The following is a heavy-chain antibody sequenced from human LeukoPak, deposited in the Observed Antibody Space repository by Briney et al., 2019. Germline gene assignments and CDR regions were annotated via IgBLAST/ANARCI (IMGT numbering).Heavy chain of an antibody. CDR1: GFTFSSDS. Sequence: GGSLRLSCEGSGFTFSSDSMGWVRQAPGKGLEWVSSISGRSVFISYSDSVKGRFTISRDNSKNTLYLQMNSLRAEDTAVYYCAKAYPWEQLDYWGQGTLVTVSS. CDR3: AKAYPWEQLDY. CDR2: ISGRSVFI. J-gene: IGHJ4*02. V-gene: IGHV3-21*04. D-gene: IGHD1-26*01.